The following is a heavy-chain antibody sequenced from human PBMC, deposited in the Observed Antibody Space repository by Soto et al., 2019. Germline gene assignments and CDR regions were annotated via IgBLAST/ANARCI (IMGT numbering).Heavy chain of an antibody. CDR1: GGSISSSNYY. J-gene: IGHJ5*02. CDR3: ARSAVAGSLAWFDP. Sequence: QLQLQESGPGLVKPSEPLSLTCTVSGGSISSSNYYWGWIRQPPGKGLEWIGSISYSGSTYYNPSIKSRVTISRDMSKNQFSLKLSSVTAADTTVYYCARSAVAGSLAWFDPWGQGTLVTVSS. D-gene: IGHD6-19*01. CDR2: ISYSGST. V-gene: IGHV4-39*01.